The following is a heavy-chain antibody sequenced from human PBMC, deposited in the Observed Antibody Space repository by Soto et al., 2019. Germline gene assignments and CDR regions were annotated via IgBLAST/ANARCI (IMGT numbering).Heavy chain of an antibody. CDR1: GCPISSSNW. V-gene: IGHV4-4*02. Sequence: SETLSLTCAFSGCPISSSNWWSWVRQPPGKGLEWIGEIYHSGSTNYNPSLKSRVTISVDKSKNQFSLKLSSVTAADTAVYYCARDRYDSSGYVIIDAFDIWGQGTMVTVS. J-gene: IGHJ3*02. CDR2: IYHSGST. D-gene: IGHD3-22*01. CDR3: ARDRYDSSGYVIIDAFDI.